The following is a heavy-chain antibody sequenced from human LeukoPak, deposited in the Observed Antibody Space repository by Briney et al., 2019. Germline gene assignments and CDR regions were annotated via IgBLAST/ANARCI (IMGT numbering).Heavy chain of an antibody. CDR2: ISSSSSTI. CDR1: GFTFSSYS. Sequence: GGSLRLSCAATGFTFSSYSMNWVRQAPGKGLEWVSYISSSSSTIYYADSVKGRFTISRDNAKNTLFLQINSLRAEDTAVYYCAREILAPGKTHDYWGQGTLVTVSS. J-gene: IGHJ4*02. CDR3: AREILAPGKTHDY. V-gene: IGHV3-48*04.